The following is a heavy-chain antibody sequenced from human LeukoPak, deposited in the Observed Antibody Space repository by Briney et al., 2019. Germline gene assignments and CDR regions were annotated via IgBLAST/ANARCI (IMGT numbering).Heavy chain of an antibody. Sequence: PSQTLSLTCTVSGGSISSDSYSWSWIRQPAGKELEFIGRLFTSGNTNYNPSLKSRVTISLDTSKNQFSLMLRSVTAADTAVYYCAGSVVRGVIDYWGQGTLVTASS. CDR2: LFTSGNT. CDR1: GGSISSDSYS. CDR3: AGSVVRGVIDY. J-gene: IGHJ4*02. D-gene: IGHD3-10*01. V-gene: IGHV4-61*02.